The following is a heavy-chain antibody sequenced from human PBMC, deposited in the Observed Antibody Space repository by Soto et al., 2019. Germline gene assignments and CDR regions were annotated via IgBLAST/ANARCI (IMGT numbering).Heavy chain of an antibody. CDR3: AKGDGFTLDRPADYYDSSGYYYPT. CDR1: GFTFSSYA. CDR2: ISGSGGST. V-gene: IGHV3-23*01. D-gene: IGHD3-22*01. J-gene: IGHJ3*01. Sequence: GGSLRLSCAASGFTFSSYAMSWVRQAPGKGLEWVSAISGSGGSTYYADSVKGRFTISRDNSKNTLYLQMNSLRAEDTAVYYCAKGDGFTLDRPADYYDSSGYYYPTWGQGTMVTVSS.